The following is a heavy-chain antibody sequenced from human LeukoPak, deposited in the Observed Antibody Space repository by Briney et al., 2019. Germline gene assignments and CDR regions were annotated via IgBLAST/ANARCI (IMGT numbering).Heavy chain of an antibody. CDR2: ISHDGTNS. V-gene: IGHV3-30-3*01. Sequence: GGSLRLSCGASGFTFSSYPIHWVRQAPGKGLDWVTVISHDGTNSYYADSVKGRFTISRDNAKNSLYLQMNSLRAEDTAVYYCVREVGAADFWGQGTLVTVSS. D-gene: IGHD2-15*01. J-gene: IGHJ4*02. CDR1: GFTFSSYP. CDR3: VREVGAADF.